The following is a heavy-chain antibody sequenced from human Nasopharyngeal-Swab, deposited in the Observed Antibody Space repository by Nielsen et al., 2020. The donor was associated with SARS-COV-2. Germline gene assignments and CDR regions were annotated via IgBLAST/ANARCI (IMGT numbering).Heavy chain of an antibody. CDR2: IGGGGTYT. CDR1: GFTFGTYE. V-gene: IGHV3-23*01. CDR3: ARRLPYYGMDV. Sequence: GESLKISCAASGFTFGTYEMSWVRQAPGKGPEWVSLIGGGGTYTNYADSVKGRFTISRDNSKDTHYLQFNDLRVEDTAAYYCARRLPYYGMDVWGQGTTVTVSS. J-gene: IGHJ6*02. D-gene: IGHD4-11*01.